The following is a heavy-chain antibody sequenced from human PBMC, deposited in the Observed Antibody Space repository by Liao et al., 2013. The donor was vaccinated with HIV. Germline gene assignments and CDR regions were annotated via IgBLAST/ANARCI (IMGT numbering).Heavy chain of an antibody. CDR3: ARTHVTMIVVVMGDI. D-gene: IGHD3-22*01. J-gene: IGHJ3*02. CDR1: GGSISSSSYY. V-gene: IGHV4-39*07. CDR2: IYYSGST. Sequence: QLQLQESGPGLVKPSETLSLTCTVSGGSISSSSYYWGWIRQPPGKGLEWIGSIYYSGSTYYNPSLKSRVTISVDTSKNQFSLKLSSVTAADTAVYYCARTHVTMIVVVMGDIWGQGTMVTVSS.